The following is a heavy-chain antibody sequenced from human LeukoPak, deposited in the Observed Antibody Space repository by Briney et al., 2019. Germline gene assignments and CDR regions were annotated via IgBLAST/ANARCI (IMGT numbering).Heavy chain of an antibody. CDR1: GFTVSSNY. D-gene: IGHD1-26*01. J-gene: IGHJ4*02. V-gene: IGHV3-23*01. CDR3: AKPLRVTVVGGVFDY. Sequence: GGSLRLSCAASGFTVSSNYMSWVRQAPGKGLEWVSAISGSGGSTYYADSVKGRFTISRDNSKNTLYLQMNSLRAEDTAVYYCAKPLRVTVVGGVFDYWGQGTLVTVSS. CDR2: ISGSGGST.